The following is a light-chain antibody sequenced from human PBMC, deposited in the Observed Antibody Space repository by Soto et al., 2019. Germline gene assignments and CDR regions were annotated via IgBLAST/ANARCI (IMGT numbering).Light chain of an antibody. Sequence: AIQLTQSPSSLSASVGDRVTITCRASQGIAKDLGWYQQKPGKAPRLLIFGASFLQSGVPSRFSDSVSGTDFTLTINGLQPEDFATYYCLQNYYSFRTFGQGTKVEIK. CDR1: QGIAKD. CDR3: LQNYYSFRT. J-gene: IGKJ1*01. CDR2: GAS. V-gene: IGKV1-6*01.